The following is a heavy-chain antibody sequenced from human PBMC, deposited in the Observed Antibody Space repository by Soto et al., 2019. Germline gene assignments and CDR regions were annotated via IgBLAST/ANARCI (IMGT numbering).Heavy chain of an antibody. CDR2: INHSGST. Sequence: PSETLSLTCAVYGGSFSGYYWSWIRQPPGKGLEWIGEINHSGSTNYNPSLKSRVTISVDTSKNQFSLKLSSVTAADTAVYYCARIDGVAVYYYGMDVWGQGTTVTVSS. V-gene: IGHV4-34*01. J-gene: IGHJ6*02. CDR3: ARIDGVAVYYYGMDV. D-gene: IGHD3-3*01. CDR1: GGSFSGYY.